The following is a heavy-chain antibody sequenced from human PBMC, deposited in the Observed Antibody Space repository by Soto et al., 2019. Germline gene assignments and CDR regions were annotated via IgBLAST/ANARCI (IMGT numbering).Heavy chain of an antibody. CDR1: GYTFTGYY. CDR3: GREGYCSSTSCYAGMDV. J-gene: IGHJ6*02. V-gene: IGHV1-2*04. Sequence: GASVKVSCKASGYTFTGYYMHWVRQAPGQGLEWMGWINPNSGGTNYAQKFQGWVTMTRDTSISTAYMELSRLRSDDTAVYYCGREGYCSSTSCYAGMDVWGQGTTVTVSS. CDR2: INPNSGGT. D-gene: IGHD2-2*01.